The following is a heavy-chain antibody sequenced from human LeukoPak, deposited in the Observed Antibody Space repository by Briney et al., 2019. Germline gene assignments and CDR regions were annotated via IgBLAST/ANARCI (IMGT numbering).Heavy chain of an antibody. Sequence: TSETLSLTCTVSGGSISSSSYYWGWIRQPPGKGLEWIGSIYYSGSTYYNPSLKSRVTISVDTSKNQFSLKLSSVTAADTAVYYCASYYYDSSGSDAFDIWGQGTMVTVSS. J-gene: IGHJ3*02. CDR3: ASYYYDSSGSDAFDI. CDR1: GGSISSSSYY. CDR2: IYYSGST. D-gene: IGHD3-22*01. V-gene: IGHV4-39*07.